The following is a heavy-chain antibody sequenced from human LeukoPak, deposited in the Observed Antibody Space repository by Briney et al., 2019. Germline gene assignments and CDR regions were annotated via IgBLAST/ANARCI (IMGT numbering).Heavy chain of an antibody. Sequence: ASVKVSCKASGYTFTSYDINWVRQATGQGLEWMGWMNPNSGNTGYAQKFQGRVTMTRNTSISTAYMELSSLRSEDTAVYYCARGLGSGSYYNGEFDPWGQGTLVTVSS. CDR2: MNPNSGNT. J-gene: IGHJ5*02. D-gene: IGHD3-10*01. CDR3: ARGLGSGSYYNGEFDP. CDR1: GYTFTSYD. V-gene: IGHV1-8*01.